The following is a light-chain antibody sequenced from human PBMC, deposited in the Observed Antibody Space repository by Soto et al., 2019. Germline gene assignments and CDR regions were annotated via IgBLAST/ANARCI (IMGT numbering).Light chain of an antibody. Sequence: DVQMTQSPSTLSASVGDRVSITCRASQSISSWLAWYQQKPGKAPQLLIYDVSSLESGVPSRLSGSGSGTEFSLTISSLQPDDYATYYCQQYNTFWTFGQGTKVDIK. CDR1: QSISSW. J-gene: IGKJ1*01. CDR3: QQYNTFWT. V-gene: IGKV1-5*01. CDR2: DVS.